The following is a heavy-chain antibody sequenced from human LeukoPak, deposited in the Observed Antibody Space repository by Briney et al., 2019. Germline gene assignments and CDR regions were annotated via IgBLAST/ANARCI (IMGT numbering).Heavy chain of an antibody. CDR2: IKEDGSER. J-gene: IGHJ5*02. Sequence: GGSLRLSCEGSAFIFSGHWMNWVRQTPGKGLEWVASIKEDGSERQYVDSVKGRFSISRDNTKGSLFLQLNSLRAEDTAVYYCARGAGGHRFDPWGQGTLVTVSS. CDR1: AFIFSGHW. D-gene: IGHD3-10*01. CDR3: ARGAGGHRFDP. V-gene: IGHV3-7*03.